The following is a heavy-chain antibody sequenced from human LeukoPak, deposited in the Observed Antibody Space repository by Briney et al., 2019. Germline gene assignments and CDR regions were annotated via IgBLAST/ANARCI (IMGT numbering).Heavy chain of an antibody. J-gene: IGHJ4*02. CDR3: ARVGGRGSPVSY. V-gene: IGHV3-74*01. D-gene: IGHD3-16*01. Sequence: QPGGSLRHSCAASRFTFSSYWMHWVRQAPGKGLVWVSRINSDGSSTSYADSVKGRFTISRDNAKNTLYLQLNSLRAEDTAVYYCARVGGRGSPVSYWGQGTLVTVSS. CDR2: INSDGSST. CDR1: RFTFSSYW.